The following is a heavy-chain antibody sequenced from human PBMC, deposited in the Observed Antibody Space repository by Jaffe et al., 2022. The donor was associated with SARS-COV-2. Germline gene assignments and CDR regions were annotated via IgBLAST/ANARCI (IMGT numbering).Heavy chain of an antibody. CDR1: GGSISSHPYY. D-gene: IGHD3-22*01. J-gene: IGHJ4*02. Sequence: QLRLQESGPRLVKPSETLSLTCAVSGGSISSHPYYWGWIRQPPGKGLEWIGSLSYEGYTYYSPSLKSRVTVSADTSKNQFSLRLSSVTAADTAVYYCARHNYYDNSGNNWGQGTLVTVSS. CDR3: ARHNYYDNSGNN. CDR2: LSYEGYT. V-gene: IGHV4-39*01.